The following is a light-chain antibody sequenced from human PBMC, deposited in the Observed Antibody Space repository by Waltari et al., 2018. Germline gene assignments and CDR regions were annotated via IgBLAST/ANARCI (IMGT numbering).Light chain of an antibody. V-gene: IGKV1-39*01. CDR3: QQSYSTPGIT. J-gene: IGKJ5*01. CDR1: QSISSY. Sequence: DIQMTQSPSSLSASVGDRVTITCRASQSISSYLNWYQQKPGKAPKLLIYAASSLQSGVPSRFSGSGSGTDFTLTISSLQPEDFVTYYCQQSYSTPGITFGQGTRLEIK. CDR2: AAS.